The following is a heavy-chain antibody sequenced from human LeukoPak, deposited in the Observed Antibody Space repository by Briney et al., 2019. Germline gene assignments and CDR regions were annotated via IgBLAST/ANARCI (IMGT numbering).Heavy chain of an antibody. J-gene: IGHJ5*02. Sequence: ASVKVSCKASGYTFTSYDINWVRQATGQGLEWMGWMNPNSGNTGYAQRFQGRVTMTRNTSISTAYMELSSLRSEDTAVYYCARGREVAEDWFDPWGQGTLVTVSS. D-gene: IGHD6-19*01. CDR3: ARGREVAEDWFDP. V-gene: IGHV1-8*01. CDR1: GYTFTSYD. CDR2: MNPNSGNT.